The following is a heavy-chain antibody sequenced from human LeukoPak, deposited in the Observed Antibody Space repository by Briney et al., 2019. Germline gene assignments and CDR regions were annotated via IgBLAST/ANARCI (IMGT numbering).Heavy chain of an antibody. CDR1: GGTFSSYA. V-gene: IGHV1-69*13. CDR3: ARSDIVATKVDY. D-gene: IGHD5-12*01. Sequence: SVKVSCKASGGTFSSYAISWVRQAPGQGLEWMGGIIPIFGTANYAQKFQGRVTITADESTSTAYMELSSLRSEDTAVYYCARSDIVATKVDYWGQGTLVTVSS. CDR2: IIPIFGTA. J-gene: IGHJ4*02.